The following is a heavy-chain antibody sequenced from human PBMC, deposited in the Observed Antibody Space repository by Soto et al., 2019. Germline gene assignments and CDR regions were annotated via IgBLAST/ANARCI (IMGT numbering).Heavy chain of an antibody. CDR1: GFTFSSYA. V-gene: IGHV3-23*01. Sequence: EVQLLESGGGLVQPGGSLRLSCAASGFTFSSYAMSWVRQAPGKGLEWVSAISGSGGSTYYADSVKGRFTISRDNSKNTLYLQMNSRRAEDTAVYYCAKRTRITMVRGVYFDLWGRGTLVTVSS. CDR3: AKRTRITMVRGVYFDL. J-gene: IGHJ2*01. D-gene: IGHD3-10*01. CDR2: ISGSGGST.